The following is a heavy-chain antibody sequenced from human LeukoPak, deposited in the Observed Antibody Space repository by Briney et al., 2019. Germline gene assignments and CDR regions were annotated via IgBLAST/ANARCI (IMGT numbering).Heavy chain of an antibody. D-gene: IGHD4-17*01. V-gene: IGHV3-9*01. J-gene: IGHJ3*02. Sequence: GGSLRLSCAASGFTFSSYWMSWVRQAPGKGLEWVSGISWNSGSIGYADSVKGRFTISRDNAKNSLYLQMNSLRAEDTALYYCAKELSNDYGDYGTGGAFDIWGQGTMVTVSS. CDR3: AKELSNDYGDYGTGGAFDI. CDR1: GFTFSSYW. CDR2: ISWNSGSI.